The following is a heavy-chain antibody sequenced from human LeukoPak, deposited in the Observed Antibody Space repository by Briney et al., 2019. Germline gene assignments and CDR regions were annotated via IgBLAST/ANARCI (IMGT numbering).Heavy chain of an antibody. Sequence: GGSLRLSCAASGYTFSSYAMHWVRQAPGKGLEYVSAISSNGGSTYYANSVKGRFTISRDNSKNTLYLQMGSLRAEDMAVYYCARDCSSGWSISGCYYYYGMDVWGQGTTVTVSS. CDR2: ISSNGGST. V-gene: IGHV3-64*01. J-gene: IGHJ6*02. CDR1: GYTFSSYA. D-gene: IGHD6-19*01. CDR3: ARDCSSGWSISGCYYYYGMDV.